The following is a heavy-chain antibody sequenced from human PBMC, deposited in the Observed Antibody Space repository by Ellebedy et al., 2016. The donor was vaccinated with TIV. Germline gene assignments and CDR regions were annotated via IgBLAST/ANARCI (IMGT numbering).Heavy chain of an antibody. CDR1: GDTISRYF. Sequence: SETLSLTXSVSGDTISRYFWSWIRQSPGKGLEYLGYISFTGSTNYNPSLKSRVTISVDTSKNQFSLTVSSVTAADTAVYYCARGRDIARVLDYHYGMDVWGQGTTVTVSS. CDR2: ISFTGST. CDR3: ARGRDIARVLDYHYGMDV. V-gene: IGHV4-59*13. D-gene: IGHD5-18*01. J-gene: IGHJ6*02.